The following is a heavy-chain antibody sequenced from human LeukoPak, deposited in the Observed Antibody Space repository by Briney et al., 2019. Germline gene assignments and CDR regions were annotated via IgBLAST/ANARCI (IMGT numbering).Heavy chain of an antibody. CDR1: GFTFSSYS. D-gene: IGHD3-9*01. CDR2: ISSSSRYI. CDR3: ARDPTYFDWLPVY. V-gene: IGHV3-21*01. Sequence: PGGSLRLSCAASGFTFSSYSMNWVRQAPGKGLEWVSSISSSSRYIYYADSVKSRFTISRDNAKNSLYLQMNSLRAEDTAVYYCARDPTYFDWLPVYWGQGTLVTASS. J-gene: IGHJ4*02.